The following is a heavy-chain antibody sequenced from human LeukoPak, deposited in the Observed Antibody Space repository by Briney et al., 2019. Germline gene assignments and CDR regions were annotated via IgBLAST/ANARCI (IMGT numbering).Heavy chain of an antibody. Sequence: SGGSLRLSCAASGFTFSTYGMHWVRQAPGKGLEWVALVWSDGNGKFYADSVKGRFTISRDNSKNTVYLQMNSLRAEDTAVYYCVSVLTVTFDSWGQGTLVTVYS. CDR2: VWSDGNGK. V-gene: IGHV3-33*01. CDR1: GFTFSTYG. CDR3: VSVLTVTFDS. J-gene: IGHJ4*02. D-gene: IGHD4-17*01.